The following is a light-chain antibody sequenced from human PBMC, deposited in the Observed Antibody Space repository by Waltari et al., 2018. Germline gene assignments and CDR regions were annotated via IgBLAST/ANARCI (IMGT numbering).Light chain of an antibody. Sequence: DIVMTQSPLSLPVTPGEPASISCRSSQSLLHRNGNNYLAWYLQTPGQSPHLLIYFCSNRASGVPDRFSGSGSGTDFTLKISRVEAEDVGVYYCMQSLQALWTFGQGTKVEIK. CDR1: QSLLHRNGNNY. J-gene: IGKJ1*01. CDR2: FCS. V-gene: IGKV2-28*01. CDR3: MQSLQALWT.